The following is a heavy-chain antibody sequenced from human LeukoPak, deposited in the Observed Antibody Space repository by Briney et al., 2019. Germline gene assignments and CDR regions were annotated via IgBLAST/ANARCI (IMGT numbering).Heavy chain of an antibody. D-gene: IGHD7-27*01. CDR1: GASISTSSYY. CDR2: IYYTGSS. CDR3: ARSGGFRTGINFDY. J-gene: IGHJ4*02. Sequence: PETLSLTCTVSGASISTSSYYWGWIRQPPGKGLEWIANIYYTGSSYYNPSLKSRITISVDTSKNQFSLKLSSVTAADTAVYYCARSGGFRTGINFDYWGQGTLVTVSS. V-gene: IGHV4-39*01.